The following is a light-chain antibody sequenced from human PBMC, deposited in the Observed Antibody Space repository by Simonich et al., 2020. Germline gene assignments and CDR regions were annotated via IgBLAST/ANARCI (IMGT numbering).Light chain of an antibody. CDR2: EVS. CDR3: KQGIHLPPT. CDR1: LSLLRSDGKIY. Sequence: DVVMTKTPLSLSVPLGQPAAITCKIRLSLLRSDGKIYLDWYLQKPGQSPQLLIYEVSSRFSGVPDRFSGSGSGTDFTLKISRLEAEDVGVYYCKQGIHLPPTFGQGTQLDIK. J-gene: IGKJ5*01. V-gene: IGKV2-29*02.